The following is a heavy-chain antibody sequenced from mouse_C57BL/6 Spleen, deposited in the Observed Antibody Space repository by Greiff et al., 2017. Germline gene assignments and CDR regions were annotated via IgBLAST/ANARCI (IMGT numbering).Heavy chain of an antibody. V-gene: IGHV2-9-1*01. CDR1: GFSLTSYA. J-gene: IGHJ3*01. CDR2: IWTGGGT. D-gene: IGHD2-4*01. Sequence: QVQLKESGPGLVAPSQSLSITCPVSGFSLTSYAISWVRQPPGKGLEWLGVIWTGGGTNYNSALKSRLSISKDNSKSQVFLKMNSLQTDDTARYYCAREGYYDYDEAWFAYWGQGTLVTVSA. CDR3: AREGYYDYDEAWFAY.